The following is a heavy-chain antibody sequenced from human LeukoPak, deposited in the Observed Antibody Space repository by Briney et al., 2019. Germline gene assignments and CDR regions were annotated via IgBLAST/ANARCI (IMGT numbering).Heavy chain of an antibody. J-gene: IGHJ6*02. Sequence: SETLSLTCAVYGGSFSGYYWSWIRQPPGKGLEWIGEINHSGSTNYNPSLKSRVTISVDTSKNQFSLKLSSVTAADTAVYYCARGAQQWLVRPDCYYGMDVWGQGTTVTVSS. CDR2: INHSGST. D-gene: IGHD6-19*01. CDR3: ARGAQQWLVRPDCYYGMDV. V-gene: IGHV4-34*01. CDR1: GGSFSGYY.